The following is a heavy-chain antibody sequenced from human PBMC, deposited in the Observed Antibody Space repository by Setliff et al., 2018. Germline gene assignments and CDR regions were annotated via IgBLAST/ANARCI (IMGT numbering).Heavy chain of an antibody. V-gene: IGHV3-53*01. CDR2: IYSGGST. Sequence: PGGSLRLSCAASGFTFSSYAMSWVRQAPGKGLEWVSVIYSGGSTYYADSVKGRFTISRDNSKNTLYLQMNSLRAEDTAVYYCARDRTPGYSGYSSWGQGTLVTVSS. CDR3: ARDRTPGYSGYSS. D-gene: IGHD5-12*01. J-gene: IGHJ4*02. CDR1: GFTFSSYA.